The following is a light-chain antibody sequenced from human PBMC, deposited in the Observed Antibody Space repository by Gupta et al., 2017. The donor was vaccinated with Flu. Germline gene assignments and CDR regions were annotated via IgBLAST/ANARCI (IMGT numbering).Light chain of an antibody. CDR2: EVS. V-gene: IGLV2-14*01. Sequence: QSALTQPASVSGSPGQSITISCTGTSSDIGAYNFVTWYQQHPGKAPKLMIYEVSNRPSGVSSRFSGSKSGNTASLSISGLQADDEADYYCSSYTTISTRDFGGGTKLTVL. CDR1: SSDIGAYNF. J-gene: IGLJ2*01. CDR3: SSYTTISTRD.